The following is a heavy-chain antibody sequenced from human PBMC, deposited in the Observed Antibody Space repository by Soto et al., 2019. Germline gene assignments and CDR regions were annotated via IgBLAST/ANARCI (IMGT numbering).Heavy chain of an antibody. Sequence: SETLSLTCYVSGGSVSSFCWTWIRQSPGKGLEWIAYVCSSGSTYYNPSLKSRVAISVDTSKNQFSLRLTSVTAADTAVYYCARDGGSRGNWFDPWGQGTLVTVSS. CDR2: VCSSGST. CDR3: ARDGGSRGNWFDP. CDR1: GGSVSSFC. D-gene: IGHD6-13*01. V-gene: IGHV4-4*08. J-gene: IGHJ5*02.